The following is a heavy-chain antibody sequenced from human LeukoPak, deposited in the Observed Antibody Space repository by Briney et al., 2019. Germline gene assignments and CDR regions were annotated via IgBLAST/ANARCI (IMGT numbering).Heavy chain of an antibody. CDR1: GGSISSYY. V-gene: IGHV4-59*08. J-gene: IGHJ6*03. CDR2: IYYSGST. Sequence: PSETLSLTCTVSGGSISSYYWSWIRQPPGKGLEWIGYIYYSGSTNYNPSLKSRVTISVDTSKNQFSLKLSSVTAADTAAYYCARHFAFSYYYMDVWGKGTTVTVSS. CDR3: ARHFAFSYYYMDV.